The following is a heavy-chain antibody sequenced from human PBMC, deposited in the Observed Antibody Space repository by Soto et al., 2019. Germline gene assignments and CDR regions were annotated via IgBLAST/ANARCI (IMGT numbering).Heavy chain of an antibody. CDR2: INPNSGGT. D-gene: IGHD2-15*01. CDR1: GYTFTGYY. V-gene: IGHV1-2*04. CDR3: ARGTAIVVVVAASYAFDI. Sequence: QVQLVQSGAEVKKPGASVKVSCKASGYTFTGYYIHWVRQAPGQGLAWMGWINPNSGGTNYAQKFQGWVTMTRDTAISTAYMELGRLRSDDTAVYYCARGTAIVVVVAASYAFDIWGQGTMVTVSS. J-gene: IGHJ3*02.